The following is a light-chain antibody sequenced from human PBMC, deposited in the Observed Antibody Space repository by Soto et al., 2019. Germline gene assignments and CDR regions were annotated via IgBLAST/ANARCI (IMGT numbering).Light chain of an antibody. CDR1: QSVSSNY. Sequence: EIVLTQSPGTLSLSPGERATLSCRASQSVSSNYLAWCQQRPGQAPRLLIYGASTRAAGIPDRFSGSGSGTDSTLTITRLEPEDSAVYFCQQYTGPPTTFGQGTRLEIK. J-gene: IGKJ5*01. V-gene: IGKV3-20*01. CDR3: QQYTGPPTT. CDR2: GAS.